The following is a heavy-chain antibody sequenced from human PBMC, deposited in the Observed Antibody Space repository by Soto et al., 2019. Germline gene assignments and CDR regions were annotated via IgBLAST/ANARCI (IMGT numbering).Heavy chain of an antibody. CDR3: AREPTYSSSFG. D-gene: IGHD6-13*01. V-gene: IGHV3-11*06. CDR1: GFTFGDSY. J-gene: IGHJ4*02. Sequence: GGSLRLSCAGSGFTFGDSYMSWIRQAPGKGLEWLSYISPGSRYPAYADSVKGRFTISRDNAKNSLYLQMNSLRAEDTAVYYCAREPTYSSSFGWGQGTLVTVSS. CDR2: ISPGSRYP.